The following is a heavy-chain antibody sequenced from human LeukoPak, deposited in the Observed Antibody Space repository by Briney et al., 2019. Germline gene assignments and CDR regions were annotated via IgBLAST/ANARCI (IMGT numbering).Heavy chain of an antibody. D-gene: IGHD6-19*01. CDR3: ARGAVADYYFDY. V-gene: IGHV3-21*01. CDR2: ISSSSSYI. J-gene: IGHJ4*02. CDR1: GFTFSSYS. Sequence: GGSLRLSCAASGFTFSSYSMNWVRQAPGKGVEWVSSISSSSSYIYYADSVKGRFTISRDNAKNSLYLQMNSLRAEDTAVYYCARGAVADYYFDYWGQGTLVTVSS.